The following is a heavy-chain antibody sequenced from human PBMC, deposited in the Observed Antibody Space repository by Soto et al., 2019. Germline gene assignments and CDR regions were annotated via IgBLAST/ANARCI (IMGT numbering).Heavy chain of an antibody. D-gene: IGHD2-2*01. Sequence: EVQLVESGGGLVKPGGSLRLSCAASGFTFSNAWMNWVRQAPGKGLEWVGRIKSKTDGGTTDYAAPVKGRFTISRDNSKNTLYRKMNSMKTEDTAVYYCTTDSRDILLVPAAIQVDYWGQGTLVTVSS. CDR3: TTDSRDILLVPAAIQVDY. J-gene: IGHJ4*02. V-gene: IGHV3-15*07. CDR1: GFTFSNAW. CDR2: IKSKTDGGTT.